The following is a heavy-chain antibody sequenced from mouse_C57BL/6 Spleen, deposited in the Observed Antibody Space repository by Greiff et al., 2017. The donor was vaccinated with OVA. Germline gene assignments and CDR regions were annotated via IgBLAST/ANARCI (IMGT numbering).Heavy chain of an antibody. J-gene: IGHJ1*03. CDR2: IYPGDGDT. Sequence: QVQLKQSGPELVKPGASVKISCKASGYAFSSSWMNWVKQRPGKGLEWIGRIYPGDGDTNYNGKFKGKATLTADKSSSTAYMQLSSLTSEDSAVYFCAREGVYGNYGYFDVWGTGTTVTVSS. D-gene: IGHD2-1*01. V-gene: IGHV1-82*01. CDR3: AREGVYGNYGYFDV. CDR1: GYAFSSSW.